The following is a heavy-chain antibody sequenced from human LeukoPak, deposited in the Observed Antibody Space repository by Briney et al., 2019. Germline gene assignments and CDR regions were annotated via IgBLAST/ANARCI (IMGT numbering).Heavy chain of an antibody. Sequence: ASVKVSCKASGGTFSSYAISWVRQAPGQGLEWMGGIIPIFGTANYAQKFQGRVTITADESTSTAYMELSSLRSEDTAVYYCARDRVVGATYYYMDVWGKGTTVTVSS. CDR2: IIPIFGTA. J-gene: IGHJ6*03. V-gene: IGHV1-69*13. CDR3: ARDRVVGATYYYMDV. D-gene: IGHD1-26*01. CDR1: GGTFSSYA.